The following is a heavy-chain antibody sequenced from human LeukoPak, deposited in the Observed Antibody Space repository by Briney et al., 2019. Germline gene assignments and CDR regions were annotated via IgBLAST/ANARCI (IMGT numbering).Heavy chain of an antibody. D-gene: IGHD1-14*01. CDR3: ARVGPYKGYLDY. J-gene: IGHJ4*02. CDR1: GFTFSRYW. V-gene: IGHV3-7*01. Sequence: GGSLRLSCAASGFTFSRYWMSWVRQAPGKGVEWVANVKQDGREKHYVDSVKGRFTISRDNAKNSLYLQMNSLRAEDTAVYYCARVGPYKGYLDYWGQGTLVTVSS. CDR2: VKQDGREK.